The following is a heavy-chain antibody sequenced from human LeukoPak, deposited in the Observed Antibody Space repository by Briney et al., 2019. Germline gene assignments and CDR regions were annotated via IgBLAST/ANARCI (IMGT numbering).Heavy chain of an antibody. V-gene: IGHV3-7*04. CDR3: ARDVNGFDI. CDR2: INEDGSAK. D-gene: IGHD1-1*01. CDR1: GFTFSSYW. J-gene: IGHJ3*02. Sequence: GGSLRLSCAASGFTFSSYWMTWVRQAPGKGLECVANINEDGSAKFYVDSGKGRFMISRDNAKNSLYLQMSSLRAEDTAVYYCARDVNGFDIWGQGTLVTVSS.